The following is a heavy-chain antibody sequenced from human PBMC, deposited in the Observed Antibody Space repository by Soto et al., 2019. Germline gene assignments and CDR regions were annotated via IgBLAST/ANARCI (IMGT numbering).Heavy chain of an antibody. D-gene: IGHD3-9*01. CDR3: ASLNFDILTGYYAFDL. CDR1: GGSIIGYY. J-gene: IGHJ3*01. CDR2: ISYSGST. V-gene: IGHV4-59*08. Sequence: SETLSLTCTVSGGSIIGYYWSWILQSPEKGLEYIGYISYSGSTNYNPSLKSRVTTSLDTSKNQFSLKLSSVTAADTAIYYCASLNFDILTGYYAFDLWGQGTMVTVSS.